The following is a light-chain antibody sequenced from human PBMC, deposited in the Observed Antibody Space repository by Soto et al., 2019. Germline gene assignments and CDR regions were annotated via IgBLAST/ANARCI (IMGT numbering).Light chain of an antibody. J-gene: IGLJ2*01. CDR1: SSDVGGYNY. CDR3: CSYAGSYVV. V-gene: IGLV2-11*01. CDR2: DVS. Sequence: QSVLTQPRSVSGSPGQSVTISCTGTSSDVGGYNYVSWYQQHPGKAPKLMIYDVSKRPSGVPDRFSGSKSGNTASLTISGLQAEDEADYYCCSYAGSYVVFGGGTKPPS.